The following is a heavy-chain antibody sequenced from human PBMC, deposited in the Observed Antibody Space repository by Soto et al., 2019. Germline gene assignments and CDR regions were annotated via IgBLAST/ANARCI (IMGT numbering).Heavy chain of an antibody. V-gene: IGHV3-30*18. CDR3: AKDLGYCSGGSCYGAFDY. D-gene: IGHD2-15*01. CDR2: ISYDGSNK. J-gene: IGHJ4*02. Sequence: QVQLVESGGGVVQPGRSLRLSCAASGFTFSSYGMHWVRQAPGKGLEWVAVISYDGSNKYYADSVKGRFTISRDNSKNTLFLQMNSLRAEDTAVYYCAKDLGYCSGGSCYGAFDYWGQGTLVTVSS. CDR1: GFTFSSYG.